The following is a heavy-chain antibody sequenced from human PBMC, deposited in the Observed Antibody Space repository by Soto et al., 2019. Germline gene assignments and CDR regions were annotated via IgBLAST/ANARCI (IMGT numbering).Heavy chain of an antibody. Sequence: QVQLVESGGGVVQPGRSLRLSCAASGFTFSSNGMHWVRQAPGKGLEWVAVISYDGSNKYYADSVKGRFTISRDNSKNTLYLQMNSLRAEDTAVYYCVKDISATWSFDHWGQGTLVTVSS. D-gene: IGHD3-3*01. CDR2: ISYDGSNK. J-gene: IGHJ4*02. CDR3: VKDISATWSFDH. V-gene: IGHV3-30*18. CDR1: GFTFSSNG.